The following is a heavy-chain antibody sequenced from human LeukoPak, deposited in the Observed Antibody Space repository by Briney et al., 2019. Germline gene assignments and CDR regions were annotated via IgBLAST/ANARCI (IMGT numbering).Heavy chain of an antibody. CDR2: IHSSNDSI. V-gene: IGHV3-48*04. D-gene: IGHD1-26*01. CDR1: GFTFSTYG. Sequence: GGPLRLSCAASGFTFSTYGMNWVRQAQGKRREWVSYIHSSNDSIYYADSLKGRFSISRDNANNSLYLQMNSLRAEDTAVYYCVRDSGSSYGYYFLHWGQGTLFTVSS. CDR3: VRDSGSSYGYYFLH. J-gene: IGHJ1*01.